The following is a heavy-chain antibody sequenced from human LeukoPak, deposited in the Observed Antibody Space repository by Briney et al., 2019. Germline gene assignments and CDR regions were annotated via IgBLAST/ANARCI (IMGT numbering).Heavy chain of an antibody. V-gene: IGHV7-4-1*02. CDR1: GYPFSAHF. CDR3: VRGTPTPGMDY. D-gene: IGHD3-10*01. CDR2: IDTTTGNP. J-gene: IGHJ4*02. Sequence: ASVKVSCKASGYPFSAHFLNWVRQAPGQGLEWMGNIDTTTGNPRYAQDFTGRFVFSLDTSVSTAYLQITSLKADDTAAYYCVRGTPTPGMDYWGQRTQVTVSS.